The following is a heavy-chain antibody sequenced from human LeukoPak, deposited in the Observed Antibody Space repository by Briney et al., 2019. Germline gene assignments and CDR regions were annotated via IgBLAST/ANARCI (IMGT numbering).Heavy chain of an antibody. CDR3: AKDRAGRRWLHFPFDS. CDR2: ISDSGDTT. CDR1: GFAFSNFA. Sequence: GGSLRLSCAASGFAFSNFAMNWVRQAPGKGLEWVSRISDSGDTTCYTDSVQGRFTISRDKSKNTLYLQMSSLRAEDTAVYYCAKDRAGRRWLHFPFDSWGQGTLVTVSS. D-gene: IGHD5-24*01. V-gene: IGHV3-23*01. J-gene: IGHJ4*01.